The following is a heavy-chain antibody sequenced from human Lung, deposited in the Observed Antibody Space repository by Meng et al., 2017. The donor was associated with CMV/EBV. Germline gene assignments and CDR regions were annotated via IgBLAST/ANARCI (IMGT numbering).Heavy chain of an antibody. CDR1: SL. CDR3: ARIERRRILKYCGSDCSTTDY. CDR2: LSHSGST. J-gene: IGHJ4*02. V-gene: IGHV4-4*02. D-gene: IGHD2-21*02. Sequence: SLWTWVRQVPGKVLEWIGELSHSGSTIYTPSLKSRVTISVDKFKIQFSLKLGSVTAADTAVYYCARIERRRILKYCGSDCSTTDYWGQGTLVTVSS.